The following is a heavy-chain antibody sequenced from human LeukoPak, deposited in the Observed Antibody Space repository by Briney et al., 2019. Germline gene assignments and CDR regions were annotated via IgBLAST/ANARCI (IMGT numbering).Heavy chain of an antibody. CDR2: IYHTGHT. D-gene: IGHD3-10*01. Sequence: PSETLSLTCAVSGGSISSGIYSWNWIRQPPGMGLEWIGYIYHTGHTYYNPSLKSRVTISVDRSKNQFSLKLSSVTAADTAVYYCARESGDNPYYFASWGQGGLVTVSS. CDR1: GGSISSGIYS. V-gene: IGHV4-30-2*01. J-gene: IGHJ4*02. CDR3: ARESGDNPYYFAS.